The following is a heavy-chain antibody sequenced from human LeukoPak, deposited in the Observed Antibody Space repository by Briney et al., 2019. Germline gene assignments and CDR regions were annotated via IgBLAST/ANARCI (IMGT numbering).Heavy chain of an antibody. D-gene: IGHD6-19*01. CDR2: ISAYNGNT. CDR1: GYTFTSYG. Sequence: ALVKVSCKASGYTFTSYGISWVRQAPGQGLEWMGWISAYNGNTNYAQKLQGRVTMTTDTSTSTAYMELRSLRSDDTAVYYCARLIAVAGTADYWGQGTLVTVSS. V-gene: IGHV1-18*04. CDR3: ARLIAVAGTADY. J-gene: IGHJ4*02.